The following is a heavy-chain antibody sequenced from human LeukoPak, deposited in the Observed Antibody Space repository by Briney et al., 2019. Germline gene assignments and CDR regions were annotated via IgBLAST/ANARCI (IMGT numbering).Heavy chain of an antibody. CDR3: TRLKYYYYMDV. CDR2: IRSKANSYAS. J-gene: IGHJ6*03. V-gene: IGHV3-73*01. Sequence: PGGSLRLSCAASTFTFSGSAIHWVRQASGKGLEWVGRIRSKANSYASAYAASVKGRFTISRADSKNTAYLQMNSLKTEDTAVYYCTRLKYYYYMDVWGKGTTVTVSS. CDR1: TFTFSGSA.